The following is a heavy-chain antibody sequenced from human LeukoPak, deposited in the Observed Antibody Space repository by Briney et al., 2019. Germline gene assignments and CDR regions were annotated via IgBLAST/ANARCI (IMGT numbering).Heavy chain of an antibody. D-gene: IGHD3-3*01. V-gene: IGHV3-7*01. CDR3: AREHYDFWSGYYGY. CDR2: IKQDGSEK. Sequence: PGGSLRLSCAASGFTFSSYWMSWVRQAQGRGLEWVANIKQDGSEKYYVDSVKGRFTISRDNAKNSLYLQMNSLRAEDTAVYYCAREHYDFWSGYYGYWGQGTLVTVSS. J-gene: IGHJ4*02. CDR1: GFTFSSYW.